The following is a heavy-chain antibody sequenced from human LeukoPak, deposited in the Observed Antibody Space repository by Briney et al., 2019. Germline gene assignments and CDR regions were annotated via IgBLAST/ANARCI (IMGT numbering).Heavy chain of an antibody. CDR3: TRDEEGASREFDY. Sequence: GGSLRLSCAASGFTFSSYEMNWVRQAPGKGLEWVSNIDTSGSTINYADSVKGRFTISRDNAKNSLYLQMNSLRVEDTAVYYCTRDEEGASREFDYWGQGALVTVSS. CDR2: IDTSGSTI. CDR1: GFTFSSYE. J-gene: IGHJ4*02. D-gene: IGHD1-26*01. V-gene: IGHV3-48*03.